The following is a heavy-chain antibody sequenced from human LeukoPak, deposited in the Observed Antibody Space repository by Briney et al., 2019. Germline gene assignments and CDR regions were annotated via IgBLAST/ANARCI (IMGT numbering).Heavy chain of an antibody. CDR1: GGSFSGYY. V-gene: IGHV4-34*01. CDR2: INHSGST. J-gene: IGHJ6*02. Sequence: SETLSLTCADYGGSFSGYYWSWIRQPLGKGLEWIGKINHSGSTNYNPSLKSRVTISVDTSKNQFSLKLSSVTAADTAVYYCASSTSRGGRGMDVWGQGTTVTVSS. D-gene: IGHD3-16*01. CDR3: ASSTSRGGRGMDV.